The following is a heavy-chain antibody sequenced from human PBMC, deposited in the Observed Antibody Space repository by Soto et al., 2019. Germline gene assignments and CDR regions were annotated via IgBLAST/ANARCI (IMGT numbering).Heavy chain of an antibody. CDR3: AKGHSSAYVTYFDY. V-gene: IGHV3-23*01. CDR2: IRGSSGTT. J-gene: IGHJ4*02. D-gene: IGHD3-22*01. CDR1: GVTFSSYA. Sequence: GGSLRLSCAGSGVTFSSYAMSWVRQAPGKGLEWVSAIRGSSGTTYYADSVKGRFTISRDNSKNTVYLQMNSLRAEDTAVYYCAKGHSSAYVTYFDYWGQGTLVTVSS.